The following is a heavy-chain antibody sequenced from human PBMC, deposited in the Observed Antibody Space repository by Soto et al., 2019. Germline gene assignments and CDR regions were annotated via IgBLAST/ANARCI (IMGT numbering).Heavy chain of an antibody. CDR3: AAPGPYSSSWYWFDP. D-gene: IGHD6-13*01. J-gene: IGHJ5*02. CDR2: IYYSGST. V-gene: IGHV4-39*01. Sequence: QLQLQESGPGLVKPSETLSLTCTVSGGSISSSSYYWGWIRQPPGKGLEWIGSIYYSGSTYYNPSLKSRVTISVDTSKNPFSLKLSSVTAAHTAVYYCAAPGPYSSSWYWFDPWGQGTLVTVSS. CDR1: GGSISSSSYY.